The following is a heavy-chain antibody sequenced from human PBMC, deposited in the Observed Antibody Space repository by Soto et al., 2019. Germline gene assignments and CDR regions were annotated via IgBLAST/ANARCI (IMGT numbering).Heavy chain of an antibody. CDR1: GGIFTNNA. J-gene: IGHJ6*02. CDR3: ATGSFTSTGGRIGYHYNAMDV. Sequence: QVQVVQSGAEVKKPGSSVKVSCKVSGGIFTNNAISWVRQAPGQGLEWLGGIIPIFGPANFAKKFQGRVTITADESTTTAYMELSTLTSEDTAVYYCATGSFTSTGGRIGYHYNAMDVWGQGTTVTVSS. CDR2: IIPIFGPA. V-gene: IGHV1-69*01. D-gene: IGHD1-1*01.